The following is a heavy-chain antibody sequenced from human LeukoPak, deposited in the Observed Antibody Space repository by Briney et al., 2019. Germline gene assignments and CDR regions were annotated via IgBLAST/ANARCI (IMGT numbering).Heavy chain of an antibody. CDR3: TVSFRFLEWFPGGDFDY. V-gene: IGHV3-49*04. Sequence: PGGSLRLSCTASGFTFGDYAMSWVRQAPGKGLEWVGFIRSKAYGGTTEYAASVKGRFTISRDDSKSIAYLQMNSLKTEDTAVYYCTVSFRFLEWFPGGDFDYWGQGTLVTVSS. D-gene: IGHD3-3*01. CDR2: IRSKAYGGTT. CDR1: GFTFGDYA. J-gene: IGHJ4*02.